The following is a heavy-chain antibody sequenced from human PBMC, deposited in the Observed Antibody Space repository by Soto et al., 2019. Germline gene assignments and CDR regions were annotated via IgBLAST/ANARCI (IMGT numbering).Heavy chain of an antibody. CDR2: IYSSGTT. D-gene: IGHD2-15*01. CDR3: ASRLYCRGGSCHYEVAFDI. J-gene: IGHJ3*02. Sequence: QVQLQESGPGLVKPSQTLSLTCTVSGGSISSGDYYWSWIRQHPGKGLEWIGNIYSSGTTYYNPSLKRPITISLDTSKNQFSLKLSSVTAADTAVYYCASRLYCRGGSCHYEVAFDIWGQGTMVTVSS. CDR1: GGSISSGDYY. V-gene: IGHV4-31*01.